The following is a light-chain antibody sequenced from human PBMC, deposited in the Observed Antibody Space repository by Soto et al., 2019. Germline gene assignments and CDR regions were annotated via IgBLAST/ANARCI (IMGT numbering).Light chain of an antibody. CDR2: AAS. CDR1: QSISSY. J-gene: IGKJ1*01. V-gene: IGKV1-39*01. CDR3: QQSYSTPRT. Sequence: DIQLTQSPSSLSASVGDRVTITCRASQSISSYLNWYQQKPGKAPKLLIYAASSLQSGVLSRFSGSGSATDFTLTISSLQPEDFATYYCQQSYSTPRTFGQGTKVEIK.